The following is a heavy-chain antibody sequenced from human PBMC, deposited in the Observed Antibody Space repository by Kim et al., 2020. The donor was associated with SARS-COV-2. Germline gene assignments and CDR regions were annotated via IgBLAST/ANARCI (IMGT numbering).Heavy chain of an antibody. CDR2: SKK. J-gene: IGHJ4*02. CDR3: ARDSGNNFDY. Sequence: SKKYYANPVKGRFTISRDNSKNTLYLQMNSLRAEDTAVYYCARDSGNNFDYWGQGTLVTVSS. V-gene: IGHV3-30-3*01. D-gene: IGHD1-26*01.